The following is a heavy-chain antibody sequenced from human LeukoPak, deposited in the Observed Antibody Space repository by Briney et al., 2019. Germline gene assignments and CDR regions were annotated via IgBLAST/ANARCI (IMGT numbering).Heavy chain of an antibody. CDR2: IYTSGST. J-gene: IGHJ5*02. D-gene: IGHD2-2*01. V-gene: IGHV4-4*07. CDR1: GGSISSYY. Sequence: PSETLSLTCTVSGGSISSYYWSWIRQPAGKGLEWIGRIYTSGSTNYNPSLKSRVTMSLDTSRIQFSLKLSSVTAADTAVYYCARDGEGYCSSTSCYEAWFDPWGQGTLVTVSS. CDR3: ARDGEGYCSSTSCYEAWFDP.